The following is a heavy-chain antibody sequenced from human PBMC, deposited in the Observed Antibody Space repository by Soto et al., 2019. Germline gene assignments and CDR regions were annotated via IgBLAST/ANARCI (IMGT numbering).Heavy chain of an antibody. CDR1: GGTFSSYA. V-gene: IGHV1-69*12. D-gene: IGHD6-13*01. CDR3: ARGDGSSGRYYFDY. CDR2: IIPIFGTA. J-gene: IGHJ4*02. Sequence: QVQLVQSGAEVKKPGSSVKVSCKASGGTFSSYAISWVRQAPGQGLEWMGGIIPIFGTANYAQKFQGRVTXXAXECXSTAYMELSSLRSEDTAVYYCARGDGSSGRYYFDYWGQGTLVTVSS.